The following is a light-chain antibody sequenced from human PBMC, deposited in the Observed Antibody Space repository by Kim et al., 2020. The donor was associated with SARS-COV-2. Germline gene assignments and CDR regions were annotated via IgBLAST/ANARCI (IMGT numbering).Light chain of an antibody. CDR1: NIGSIS. CDR3: QVWDSSSDHVV. CDR2: YDT. J-gene: IGLJ2*01. V-gene: IGLV3-21*04. Sequence: PGKAARMTCGGNNIGSISVHCYQQKPGQAPVLVIYYDTDRPSGIPERFSGSNSGNTATLTISRVEAGDEADYYGQVWDSSSDHVVFGGGTQLTVL.